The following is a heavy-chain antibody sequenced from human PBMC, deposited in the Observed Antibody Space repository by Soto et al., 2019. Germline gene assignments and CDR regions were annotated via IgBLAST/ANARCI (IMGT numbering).Heavy chain of an antibody. J-gene: IGHJ4*02. V-gene: IGHV4-4*02. CDR1: GGSISSSNW. D-gene: IGHD3-9*01. CDR2: IYHSGST. CDR3: ARGNVLRYFDWLGSQDFYFDY. Sequence: QVQLQESGPGLVKPSGTLSLTCAVSGGSISSSNWWSWVRQPPGKGLEWIGEIYHSGSTNYNPSLLTPLTISVRKSKIQFSLELSSATAADTAVYYCARGNVLRYFDWLGSQDFYFDYWGQGTLVTVSS.